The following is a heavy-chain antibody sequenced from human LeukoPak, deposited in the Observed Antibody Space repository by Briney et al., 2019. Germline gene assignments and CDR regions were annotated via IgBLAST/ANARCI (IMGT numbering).Heavy chain of an antibody. V-gene: IGHV3-7*01. CDR2: IKQDGSEK. J-gene: IGHJ4*02. CDR1: GFTFSSYW. CDR3: ASLNYDFWSGYLYFDY. D-gene: IGHD3-3*01. Sequence: GGSLRLSCAASGFTFSSYWMSWVRQAPGKGLEGVANIKQDGSEKYYVDSVKGRFTISRDNAKNSLYLQMNSLRAEDTAVYYCASLNYDFWSGYLYFDYWGQGTLVTVSS.